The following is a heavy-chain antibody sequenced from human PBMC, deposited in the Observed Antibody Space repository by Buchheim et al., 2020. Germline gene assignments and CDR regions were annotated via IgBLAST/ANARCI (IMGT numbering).Heavy chain of an antibody. CDR2: INSVGSST. CDR3: VRGRGVVPGATPFDY. D-gene: IGHD2-2*01. V-gene: IGHV3-74*01. J-gene: IGHJ4*02. CDR1: GFTFSSYW. Sequence: EVQLVESGGGLVQPGGSLRLSCAASGFTFSSYWMHWVGQAPGRGLVWVSRINSVGSSTDFADSVKGRFTISRDNAKKTLYLQMNSLRAEDTAVYYCVRGRGVVPGATPFDYWGQGIL.